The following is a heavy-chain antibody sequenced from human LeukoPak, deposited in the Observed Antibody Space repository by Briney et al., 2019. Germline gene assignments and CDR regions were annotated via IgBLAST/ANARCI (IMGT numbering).Heavy chain of an antibody. D-gene: IGHD5-12*01. J-gene: IGHJ4*02. CDR2: MNPNSGNT. CDR1: GYTFTSYD. V-gene: IGHV1-8*01. CDR3: ARGMGYSGYDKYYFDY. Sequence: ASVKVSCKASGYTFTSYDINWVRQATGRGLEWMGWMNPNSGNTGYAQKFQGRVTITRDTSTSTVYMELSSLRFEDTAVYYCARGMGYSGYDKYYFDYWGQGTLVIVSS.